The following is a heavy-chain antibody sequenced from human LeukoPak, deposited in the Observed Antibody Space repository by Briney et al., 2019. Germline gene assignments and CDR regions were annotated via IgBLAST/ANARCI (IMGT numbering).Heavy chain of an antibody. V-gene: IGHV4-39*01. CDR2: IYYSGST. CDR1: GGSISSSSYY. J-gene: IGHJ5*01. Sequence: SSETLSLTCTVSGGSISSSSYYWGWIRQPPGKGLEWIGSIYYSGSTYYNPSLKSRVTISVNTSKNQFSLKLSSVTAADTAVYYCARHVWLGSWGQGTLVTVSS. CDR3: ARHVWLGS.